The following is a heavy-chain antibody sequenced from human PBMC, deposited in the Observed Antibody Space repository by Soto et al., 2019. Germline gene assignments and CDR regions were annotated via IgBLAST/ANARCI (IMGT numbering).Heavy chain of an antibody. J-gene: IGHJ4*02. V-gene: IGHV1-58*01. CDR2: IVVGSGNT. D-gene: IGHD5-12*01. CDR3: ARGGGPFMETLATYDS. CDR1: VFTFTSDA. Sequence: SVKVSCKAAVFTFTSDAVQWVRQAREQRLEWIGWIVVGSGNTNYAQKFQERVTITRDMSKNQFSLTVTSVTTADTAVYYCARGGGPFMETLATYDSWGPGSLVTVSS.